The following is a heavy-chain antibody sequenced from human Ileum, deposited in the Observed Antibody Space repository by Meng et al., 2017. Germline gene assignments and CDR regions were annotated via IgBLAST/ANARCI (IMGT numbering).Heavy chain of an antibody. Sequence: QVQLQESGPGLVNASETLSLPCSVSGASMSVVSYWSWVRQSPGKGLEWIGQIDHLGIAYYKPSLKSRVTVSIDQSKSQFSLRLTSVSAADTAVYYCARHGGYYQDFWGQGTLVTVSS. J-gene: IGHJ4*02. CDR1: GASMSVVSY. V-gene: IGHV4-4*02. CDR2: IDHLGIA. D-gene: IGHD4-23*01. CDR3: ARHGGYYQDF.